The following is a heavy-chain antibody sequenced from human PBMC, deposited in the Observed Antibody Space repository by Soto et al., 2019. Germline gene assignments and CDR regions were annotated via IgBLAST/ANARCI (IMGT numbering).Heavy chain of an antibody. D-gene: IGHD6-19*01. J-gene: IGHJ4*02. CDR3: ARGGWKLFDY. CDR1: GGSISSYY. V-gene: IGHV4-59*01. CDR2: FYYSGGT. Sequence: SETLSLTCTVSGGSISSYYWSWIRQPPGKGLEWNGYFYYSGGTNYNPSLKSRVTISVDTSKNQFSLKLSSVTAADTAVYYCARGGWKLFDYWGQGTLVTVS.